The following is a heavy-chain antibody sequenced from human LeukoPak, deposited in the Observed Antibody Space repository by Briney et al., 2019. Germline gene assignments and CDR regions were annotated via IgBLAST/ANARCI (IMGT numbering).Heavy chain of an antibody. D-gene: IGHD6-6*01. J-gene: IGHJ4*02. Sequence: PGGSLRLSCAASGFTFSSYGMHWVRQAPGKGLEWVSVIYSGGSTFYADSVKGRFTISRDNSKNTLYLQMNSLRAEDTAVYYCASTIAARPFDYWGQGTLVTVSS. CDR1: GFTFSSYG. V-gene: IGHV3-66*01. CDR2: IYSGGST. CDR3: ASTIAARPFDY.